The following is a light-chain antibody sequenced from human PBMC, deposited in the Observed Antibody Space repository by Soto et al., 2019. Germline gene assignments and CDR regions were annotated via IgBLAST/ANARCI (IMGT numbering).Light chain of an antibody. CDR1: SSDVGGYNY. V-gene: IGLV2-11*01. CDR2: DVS. Sequence: QSALTQPRSVSGPPGQSVTISCTGTSSDVGGYNYVSWYQQFPGKAPKLMIYDVSKRPSGVPDRFSGSKSGNTASLTISGLQAEDEADYYCCSYAGSYTFVFSGGTKLTVL. CDR3: CSYAGSYTFV. J-gene: IGLJ3*02.